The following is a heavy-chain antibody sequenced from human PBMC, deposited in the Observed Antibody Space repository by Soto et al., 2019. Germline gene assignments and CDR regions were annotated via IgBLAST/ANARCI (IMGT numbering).Heavy chain of an antibody. Sequence: QVPLVESGGGVVQPGRSLRLSCAASGFTFNMHGMHWVRQAPGKGLEWVAVISTDGSYKYHVDSVKGRFTISRDNSNNTLYLQMNSLKTEDTAIYYCAKDQRIVGSTRGYIDYWGQGTLVTVSS. CDR3: AKDQRIVGSTRGYIDY. J-gene: IGHJ4*02. CDR1: GFTFNMHG. CDR2: ISTDGSYK. D-gene: IGHD1-26*01. V-gene: IGHV3-30*18.